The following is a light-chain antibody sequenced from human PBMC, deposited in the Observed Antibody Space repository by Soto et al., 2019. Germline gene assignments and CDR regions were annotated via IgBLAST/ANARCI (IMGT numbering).Light chain of an antibody. V-gene: IGKV3-20*01. J-gene: IGKJ1*01. Sequence: EIVLTQSPGTLSLSPGERATLSCRASQSVSSSYLAWYQQKPGQAPRLLIYGASSRATGIPDRFSGSGSGTGFDLTISRLELEDFEVYYCQQYGSAPWTFFRGTKEEIK. CDR1: QSVSSSY. CDR2: GAS. CDR3: QQYGSAPWT.